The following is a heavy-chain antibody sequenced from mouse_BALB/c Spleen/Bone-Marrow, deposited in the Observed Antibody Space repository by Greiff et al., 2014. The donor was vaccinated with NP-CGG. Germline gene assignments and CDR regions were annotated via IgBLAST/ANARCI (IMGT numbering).Heavy chain of an antibody. CDR2: INPYNGGT. CDR3: ARGATMITTGDAMDY. D-gene: IGHD2-4*01. V-gene: IGHV1-18*01. CDR1: GYSFTDYT. J-gene: IGHJ4*01. Sequence: EVQRVESGPELVKPGASMKISCKASGYSFTDYTMDWVKQSHGKNLEWTGLINPYNGGTDYSQKFKGKATLTVDKSSSTAYMELLSLTSEDSAVYYCARGATMITTGDAMDYWGQGTSVTVSS.